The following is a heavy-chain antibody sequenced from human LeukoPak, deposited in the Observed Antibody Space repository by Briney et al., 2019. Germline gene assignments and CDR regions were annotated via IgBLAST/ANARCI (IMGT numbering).Heavy chain of an antibody. V-gene: IGHV4-59*11. J-gene: IGHJ6*04. Sequence: PSETLSLTCTVSGGSISSHYWSWIRQPPGKGLEWIGYIYYSGSTNYNPSLKSRVTISVDTSKNQFSLKLSSVTAADTAVYYCARDLPFSVWGKGTTVTASS. CDR3: ARDLPFSV. CDR2: IYYSGST. CDR1: GGSISSHY.